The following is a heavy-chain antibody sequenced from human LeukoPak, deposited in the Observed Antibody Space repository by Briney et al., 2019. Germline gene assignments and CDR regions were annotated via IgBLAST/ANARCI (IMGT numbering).Heavy chain of an antibody. V-gene: IGHV3-48*03. CDR3: ARGGWHYVFNY. CDR2: VASSGSTK. D-gene: IGHD6-19*01. CDR1: GFSFNSYE. J-gene: IGHJ4*02. Sequence: GGSLRLSCAASGFSFNSYEMNWVRQAPGKGLEWISYVASSGSTKYYADSVQGRFTISRDNAKNSLYLQMNSLRVEDTAVYYCARGGWHYVFNYWGQGTLVTVSS.